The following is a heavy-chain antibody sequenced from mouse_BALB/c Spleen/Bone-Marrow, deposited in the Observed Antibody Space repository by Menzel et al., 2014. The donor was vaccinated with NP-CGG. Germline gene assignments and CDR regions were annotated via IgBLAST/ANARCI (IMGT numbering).Heavy chain of an antibody. CDR3: SRHAYYDETEVAFVY. J-gene: IGHJ3*01. Sequence: EVMLVESGGGLVKSGGSLKLSCAASGFTFSNYGMSWVRQTPEKRLEWVATISGGGSYTFYSDSVKGRFTISRDNAKNNLSVQLSSLRSEDTALYFCSRHAYYDETEVAFVYWGQGTLVTVSA. D-gene: IGHD2-4*01. V-gene: IGHV5-9-2*01. CDR1: GFTFSNYG. CDR2: ISGGGSYT.